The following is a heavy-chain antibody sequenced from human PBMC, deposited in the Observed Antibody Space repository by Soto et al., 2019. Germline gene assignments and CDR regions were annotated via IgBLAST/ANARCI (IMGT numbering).Heavy chain of an antibody. D-gene: IGHD6-13*01. CDR3: AREGIAAAGAFDI. V-gene: IGHV4-34*01. Sequence: SETLSLTCAVYGGSFSGYYWSWIRQPPGKGLEWIGEINHSGSTNYNPSLKSRVTISVDTSKNQFSLKLSSVTAADTAVYYCAREGIAAAGAFDIWGQGTMVTVSS. CDR2: INHSGST. CDR1: GGSFSGYY. J-gene: IGHJ3*02.